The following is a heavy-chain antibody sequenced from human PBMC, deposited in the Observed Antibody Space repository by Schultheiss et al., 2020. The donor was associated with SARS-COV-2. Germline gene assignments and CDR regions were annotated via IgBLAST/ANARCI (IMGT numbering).Heavy chain of an antibody. J-gene: IGHJ3*02. CDR3: ARDQPPRYYDSSGYSYTQGAFDI. D-gene: IGHD3-22*01. V-gene: IGHV1-69*13. CDR2: IIPIFGTA. CDR1: GGTFSSYA. Sequence: LVKVSCKASGGTFSSYAISWVRQAPGQGLEWMGGIIPIFGTANYAQKFQGRVTITADESTSTAYMELSSLRSEDTAVYYCARDQPPRYYDSSGYSYTQGAFDIWGQGTMVTVSS.